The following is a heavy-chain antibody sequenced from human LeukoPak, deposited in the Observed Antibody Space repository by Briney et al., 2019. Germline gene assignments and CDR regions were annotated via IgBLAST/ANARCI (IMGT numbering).Heavy chain of an antibody. CDR2: INHSGST. CDR3: ARANYNWNYWDY. CDR1: GGSSSGYY. D-gene: IGHD1-20*01. J-gene: IGHJ4*02. V-gene: IGHV4-34*01. Sequence: SETLSLTCAVYGGSSSGYYWSWIRQPPGKGLEWIGEINHSGSTNYNPSLKSRVTVSVDTSKNQFSLKLSSVTAADTAVYHCARANYNWNYWDYWGQGTLVTVSS.